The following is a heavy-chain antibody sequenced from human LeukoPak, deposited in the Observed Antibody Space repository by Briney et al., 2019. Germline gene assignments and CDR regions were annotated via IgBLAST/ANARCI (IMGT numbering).Heavy chain of an antibody. D-gene: IGHD6-13*01. J-gene: IGHJ4*02. V-gene: IGHV1-2*02. CDR2: INPNSGGT. CDR1: GYTFTGYY. Sequence: ASVKVSCKASGYTFTGYYMHWVRQAPGQGLGWMGWINPNSGGTNYAQNFQGRVTMTRDTSISTAYMELSSLRSEDAAVYYCAGDESSSLDYWGQGTLVTVSS. CDR3: AGDESSSLDY.